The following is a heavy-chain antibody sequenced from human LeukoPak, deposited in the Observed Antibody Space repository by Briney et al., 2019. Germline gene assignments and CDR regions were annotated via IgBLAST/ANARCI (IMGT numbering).Heavy chain of an antibody. CDR1: GESFSGHY. V-gene: IGHV4-34*01. D-gene: IGHD3-10*01. Sequence: PSETLSLTCAVYGESFSGHYWTWIRQPPGRGLEWIGEINHSGSTTSNPSLNNRLTISVDTSNNQFSLKLTAVTAADTAVYYCARPRYGSGSLDSWGQGTLVTVSS. CDR3: ARPRYGSGSLDS. CDR2: INHSGST. J-gene: IGHJ4*02.